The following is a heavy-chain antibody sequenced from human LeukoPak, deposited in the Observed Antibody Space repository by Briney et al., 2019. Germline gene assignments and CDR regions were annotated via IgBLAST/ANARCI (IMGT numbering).Heavy chain of an antibody. V-gene: IGHV6-1*01. CDR1: GDSVSSKSTA. CDR3: ARDNSYGYFYFDS. CDR2: TYYRSKWYN. J-gene: IGHJ4*02. Sequence: SQTLSLTCAISGDSVSSKSTAWNWIRQSPSRGLEWLGRTYYRSKWYNDYAVSVKSRITINADTSKNHFSLQLNSVTPEDTAVYYCARDNSYGYFYFDSWGQGTLVTVSS. D-gene: IGHD5-18*01.